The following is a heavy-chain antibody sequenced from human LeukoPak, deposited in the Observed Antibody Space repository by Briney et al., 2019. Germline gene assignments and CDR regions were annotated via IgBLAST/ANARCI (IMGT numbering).Heavy chain of an antibody. CDR3: ARGGYYDSSGFDN. Sequence: ASVKVSCKASGYTFTGYYLHWVRQAPGQGLEWMGCINPNSGGTKYGQKFQGRVTMTRDTPISTAHMELTGLGSDDTAVYYCARGGYYDSSGFDNWGQGTLVTVSS. D-gene: IGHD3-22*01. V-gene: IGHV1-2*02. J-gene: IGHJ4*02. CDR1: GYTFTGYY. CDR2: INPNSGGT.